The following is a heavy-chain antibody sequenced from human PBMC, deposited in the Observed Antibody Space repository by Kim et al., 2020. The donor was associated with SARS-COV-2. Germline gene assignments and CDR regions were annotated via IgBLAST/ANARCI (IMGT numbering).Heavy chain of an antibody. CDR3: TIDMGDSGKFYDFDY. CDR1: GFTLSNAW. J-gene: IGHJ4*01. D-gene: IGHD1-26*01. V-gene: IGHV3-15*01. Sequence: GGSLRLSCAVSGFTLSNAWMNWVRQAPGKGLEWVGRILSNTDGGTTHYAAAVQGRFSISRDDSKNTMFLQMDSLKPEDTAVYVCTIDMGDSGKFYDFDY. CDR2: ILSNTDGGTT.